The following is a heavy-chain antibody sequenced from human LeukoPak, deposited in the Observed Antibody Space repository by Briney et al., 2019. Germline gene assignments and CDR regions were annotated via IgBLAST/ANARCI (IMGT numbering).Heavy chain of an antibody. CDR2: INPNTGGA. V-gene: IGHV1-2*02. CDR1: GYTFSGYY. J-gene: IGHJ6*03. Sequence: ASVKVSCKASGYTFSGYYIHWVRQAPGQGLEWMGWINPNTGGANDARKFQGRLTLTRDTSISTAYMELSRLTSDDTAVYYCARGNSDYYYYHYYMDVWGKGTTVTISS. CDR3: ARGNSDYYYYHYYMDV. D-gene: IGHD4-11*01.